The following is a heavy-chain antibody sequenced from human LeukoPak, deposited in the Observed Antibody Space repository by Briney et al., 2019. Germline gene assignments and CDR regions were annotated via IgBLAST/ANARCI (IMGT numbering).Heavy chain of an antibody. CDR3: AKLAVVVITTGNYFDY. CDR2: ISYDGSNK. V-gene: IGHV3-30*18. J-gene: IGHJ4*02. CDR1: GFTFSSYG. D-gene: IGHD3-22*01. Sequence: GGSLRPSCAASGFTFSSYGMHWVRQAPGKGLEWVAVISYDGSNKYYADSVKGRFTISRDNSKNTLYLQMNSLRAEDTAVYYCAKLAVVVITTGNYFDYWGQGTLVTVSS.